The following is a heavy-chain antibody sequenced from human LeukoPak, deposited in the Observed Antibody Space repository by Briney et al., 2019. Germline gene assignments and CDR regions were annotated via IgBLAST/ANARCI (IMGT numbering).Heavy chain of an antibody. CDR3: ARTRSSGGYSGADY. CDR2: LNWNGGST. Sequence: GGSLRLSCAASGFTFDSHGMTWVRQAPGKGLEWVSGLNWNGGSTGYADSLQGRFTISRDNAKDSLYLQMTSLRAEDTALYYCARTRSSGGYSGADYWGQGTLVTVSS. CDR1: GFTFDSHG. V-gene: IGHV3-20*04. J-gene: IGHJ4*02. D-gene: IGHD1-26*01.